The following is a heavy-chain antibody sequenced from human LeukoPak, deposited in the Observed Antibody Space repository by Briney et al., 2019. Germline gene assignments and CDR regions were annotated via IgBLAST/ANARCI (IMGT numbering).Heavy chain of an antibody. CDR2: INPNSGGT. J-gene: IGHJ4*02. CDR1: GYTFTDYY. CDR3: ASQAVAGPIIYSGY. V-gene: IGHV1-2*02. D-gene: IGHD6-19*01. Sequence: ASVKVSCKASGYTFTDYYIHWVRQAPGQGLEWMGWINPNSGGTNYAQKFQGRVTMTRDTSISTAYIELSRLRSDDTAVYYCASQAVAGPIIYSGYWGQGTLVTVSS.